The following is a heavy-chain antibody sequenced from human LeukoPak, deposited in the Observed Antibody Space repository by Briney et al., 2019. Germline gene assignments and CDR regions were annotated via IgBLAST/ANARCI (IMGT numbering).Heavy chain of an antibody. CDR2: ISAYNGNT. J-gene: IGHJ3*02. D-gene: IGHD3-10*01. CDR1: GYTFTSYG. V-gene: IGHV1-18*01. CDR3: ARDLKKYGVGDAFDI. Sequence: ASVKVSCKASGYTFTSYGISWVRQAPGQGLEWMGWISAYNGNTNYAQKLQGRVTMNTDTSTSTAYMELRSLRSDDTAVYYCARDLKKYGVGDAFDIWGQGTMVTVSS.